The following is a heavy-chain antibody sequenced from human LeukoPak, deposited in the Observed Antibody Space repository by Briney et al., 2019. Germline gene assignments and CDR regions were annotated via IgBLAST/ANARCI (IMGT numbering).Heavy chain of an antibody. Sequence: GSLRLSCAASGFTFSSYSMSWVRQAPGKGLEWVSSISSSKTYIYYADSVKGRFTISRDNVKNSLYLQMNSLRAEDTAVYYCARETVTTDYYYMDVWGKGTTVTVSS. CDR1: GFTFSSYS. J-gene: IGHJ6*03. V-gene: IGHV3-21*01. D-gene: IGHD4-11*01. CDR3: ARETVTTDYYYMDV. CDR2: ISSSKTYI.